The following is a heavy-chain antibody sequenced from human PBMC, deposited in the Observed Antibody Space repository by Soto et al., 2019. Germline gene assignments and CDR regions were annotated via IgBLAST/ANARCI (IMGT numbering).Heavy chain of an antibody. CDR3: ARGRPEKVQQSYGMDV. D-gene: IGHD6-13*01. CDR2: IIPIFGTA. V-gene: IGHV1-69*13. Sequence: ASVKVSCKASGGTFSSYAISWVRQAPGQGLEWMGGIIPIFGTANYAQKFQGRVTITADESTSTAYMELSSLRSEDTAVYYCARGRPEKVQQSYGMDVWGQGTTVTVSS. CDR1: GGTFSSYA. J-gene: IGHJ6*02.